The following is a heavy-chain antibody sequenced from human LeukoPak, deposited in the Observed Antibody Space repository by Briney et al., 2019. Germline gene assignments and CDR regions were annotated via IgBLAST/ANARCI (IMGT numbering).Heavy chain of an antibody. D-gene: IGHD6-13*01. CDR2: ISSSGSTI. V-gene: IGHV3-11*04. J-gene: IGHJ4*02. CDR3: ARAMGSSWYYFDY. CDR1: GFTFSDYY. Sequence: GGSLRLSCAASGFTFSDYYMSWIRQAPGKGLEWVSYISSSGSTIYYADSVKGRFTISRDNAKNSVYLQMNSLRAEDTAVYYCARAMGSSWYYFDYWGQGTLVTVSS.